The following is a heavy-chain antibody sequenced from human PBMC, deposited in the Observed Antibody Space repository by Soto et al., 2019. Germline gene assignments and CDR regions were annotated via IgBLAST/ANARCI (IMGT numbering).Heavy chain of an antibody. CDR2: ISGSGGST. CDR3: ARDRVESGYPEYFQH. V-gene: IGHV3-23*01. CDR1: GFTFSSYA. D-gene: IGHD3-22*01. J-gene: IGHJ1*01. Sequence: PGGSLRLSCAASGFTFSSYAMSWVRRAPGKGLEWVSAISGSGGSTYYADSVKGRFTISRDNSKNTLYLQMNSLRAEDTAVYYCARDRVESGYPEYFQHWGQGTLVTVSS.